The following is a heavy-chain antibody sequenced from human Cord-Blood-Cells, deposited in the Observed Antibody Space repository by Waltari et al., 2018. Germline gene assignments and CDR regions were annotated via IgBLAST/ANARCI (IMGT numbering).Heavy chain of an antibody. D-gene: IGHD6-19*01. CDR3: ARSEQWLAQDAFDI. CDR2: NNHSGST. CDR1: GGSFSGYY. Sequence: GAGLLKPSETLSLTCAVYGGSFSGYYWSWIRQHPGKGLEWIGENNHSGSTNYNPSHKSRVTISVDTSKNQFSLKLSSVTAADTAVYYCARSEQWLAQDAFDIWGQGTMVTGSS. J-gene: IGHJ3*02. V-gene: IGHV4-34*01.